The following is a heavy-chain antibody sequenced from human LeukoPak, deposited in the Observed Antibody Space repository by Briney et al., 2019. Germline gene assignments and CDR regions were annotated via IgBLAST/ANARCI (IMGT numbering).Heavy chain of an antibody. D-gene: IGHD2-2*01. J-gene: IGHJ4*02. Sequence: PGGSLRLSCAASGFTFSSYSMNWVRQAPGKGLEWVSYISSSTTIYYADSVKGRFTISRDNAKNSLYLQMHSLRVEDTAVYYCARDPDQGRGFDYWGQGTLVTASS. CDR3: ARDPDQGRGFDY. CDR2: ISSSTTI. V-gene: IGHV3-48*01. CDR1: GFTFSSYS.